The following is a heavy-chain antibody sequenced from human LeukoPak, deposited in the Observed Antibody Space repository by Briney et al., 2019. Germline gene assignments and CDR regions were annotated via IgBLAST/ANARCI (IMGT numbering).Heavy chain of an antibody. CDR2: IVPFSATI. V-gene: IGHV1-69*06. Sequence: SVKVSCTAAEGTFTTYAISWVRQAPGQGPEWMGGIVPFSATIHYAQRFQDRVTITADKSTSTAYMELTSLRSEDTAVYYCASGYSNNFYGFDHWGQGTLVTVSS. CDR1: EGTFTTYA. J-gene: IGHJ4*02. CDR3: ASGYSNNFYGFDH. D-gene: IGHD5-12*01.